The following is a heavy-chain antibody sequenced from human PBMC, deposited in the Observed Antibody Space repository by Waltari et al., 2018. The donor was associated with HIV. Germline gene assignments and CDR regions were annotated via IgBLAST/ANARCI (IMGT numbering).Heavy chain of an antibody. D-gene: IGHD3-22*01. J-gene: IGHJ4*02. CDR3: ARDHYYGSSGYYSDY. CDR1: GYNFTNYG. CDR2: ISGYNGDT. Sequence: QVHLVQSGAELRKPGASVTVSCKASGYNFTNYGITWVRQAPGQGLEWMGWISGYNGDTKYARRVRGRVTMTTDTSTSTGYLEMGSLRFDDTAVYYWARDHYYGSSGYYSDYWGQGTLVTVSS. V-gene: IGHV1-18*01.